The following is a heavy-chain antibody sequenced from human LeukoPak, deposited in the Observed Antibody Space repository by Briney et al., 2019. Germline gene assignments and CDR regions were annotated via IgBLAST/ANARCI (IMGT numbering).Heavy chain of an antibody. J-gene: IGHJ4*02. CDR2: ISGDGTRT. Sequence: GGSLRLSCAASGFSFISYAMTWARQAPVKGLEWVSAISGDGTRTYYADSVKGRFTISRDNSKNTLYLEMSSLRVEDTAIYYCAKWPEGAMDYFDYWGQGTLVTVSS. CDR1: GFSFISYA. CDR3: AKWPEGAMDYFDY. V-gene: IGHV3-23*01. D-gene: IGHD3-16*01.